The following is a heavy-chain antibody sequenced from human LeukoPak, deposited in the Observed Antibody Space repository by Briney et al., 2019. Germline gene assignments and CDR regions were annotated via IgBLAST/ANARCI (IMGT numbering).Heavy chain of an antibody. CDR3: ARVAQKFQDSGHRSFDA. J-gene: IGHJ4*02. D-gene: IGHD2-15*01. CDR1: GFLFSNHW. V-gene: IGHV3-7*01. CDR2: MKRDGSEK. Sequence: SGGSLRLSCSASGFLFSNHWMSWVRQAPGKGLEWVANMKRDGSEKWYVDSVKGRFTISGDNAKNSLYLQMNSLRVEYTAVYYCARVAQKFQDSGHRSFDALGQRTLVTVSS.